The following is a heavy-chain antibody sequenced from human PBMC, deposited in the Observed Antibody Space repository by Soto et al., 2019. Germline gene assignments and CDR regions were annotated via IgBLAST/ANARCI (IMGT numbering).Heavy chain of an antibody. CDR3: ARSPPYSSSRKSAFDI. CDR2: IYYSGST. V-gene: IGHV4-59*01. CDR1: GGSISSYY. Sequence: SETLSLTCTVYGGSISSYYWSWIRQPPGKGLEWIGYIYYSGSTNYNPSLKSRVTISVDTSKNQFSLKLSSVTAADTAVYYCARSPPYSSSRKSAFDIWGQGTMVTVSS. J-gene: IGHJ3*02. D-gene: IGHD6-13*01.